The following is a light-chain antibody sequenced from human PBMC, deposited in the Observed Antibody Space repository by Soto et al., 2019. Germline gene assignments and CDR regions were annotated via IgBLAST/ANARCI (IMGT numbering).Light chain of an antibody. V-gene: IGLV1-47*01. CDR3: AAWDDSLSGPRVV. CDR2: RNN. J-gene: IGLJ2*01. CDR1: SSNIGSNY. Sequence: QSVLTQPPSASGTPGQRVTISCSGSSSNIGSNYVYWYQQLPGTAPKLLIYRNNQRPSGVPDRFSGSKSGTSASLAISGLRSEDEADYYCAAWDDSLSGPRVVFGGGTKVTV.